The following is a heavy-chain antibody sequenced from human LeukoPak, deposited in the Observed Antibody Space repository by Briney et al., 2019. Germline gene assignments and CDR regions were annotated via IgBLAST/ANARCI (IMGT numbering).Heavy chain of an antibody. CDR1: GGSFSGYY. J-gene: IGHJ3*02. V-gene: IGHV4-34*01. CDR2: INHSGST. Sequence: SETLSLTCAVYGGSFSGYYLSWIRQPPGKGLEWIGEINHSGSTNYNPSLKSRVTISVDTSKNQFSLKLSSVTAADTAVYYCARDRTTDALDIWGQGTMVTVSS. D-gene: IGHD4-11*01. CDR3: ARDRTTDALDI.